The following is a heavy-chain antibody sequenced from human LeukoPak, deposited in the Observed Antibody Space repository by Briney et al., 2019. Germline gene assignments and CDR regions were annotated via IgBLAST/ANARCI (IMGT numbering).Heavy chain of an antibody. D-gene: IGHD2/OR15-2a*01. V-gene: IGHV3-30*02. J-gene: IGHJ6*03. CDR2: IRYDGSNK. Sequence: GGSLRLSCAASGFTFSDYYMSWIRQAPGKGLEWVAFIRYDGSNKYYADSVKGRFTISRDNSKNTLYLQMNSLRAEDTAVYYCAKDHRFRDYYYYMDVWGKGTTVTISS. CDR3: AKDHRFRDYYYYMDV. CDR1: GFTFSDYY.